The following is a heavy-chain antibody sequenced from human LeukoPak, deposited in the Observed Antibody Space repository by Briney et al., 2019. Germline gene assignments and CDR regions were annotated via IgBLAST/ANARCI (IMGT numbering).Heavy chain of an antibody. V-gene: IGHV3-74*01. CDR1: GFTFSSYC. CDR2: ISTDGSST. Sequence: GGSLRLSCAASGFTFSSYCMHWVRQAPGKGLVWVSRISTDGSSTSYADSVKGRFTISRDNAKNTVFLQMNSLRADDTAVYYCARRRGSGIYYFDYWGQGTLVTVSS. CDR3: ARRRGSGIYYFDY. J-gene: IGHJ4*02. D-gene: IGHD3-10*01.